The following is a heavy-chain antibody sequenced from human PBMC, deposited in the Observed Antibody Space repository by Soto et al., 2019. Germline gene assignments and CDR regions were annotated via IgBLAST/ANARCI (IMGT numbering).Heavy chain of an antibody. CDR1: GFSLDSYA. D-gene: IGHD3-16*01. CDR2: VSYDGKNI. J-gene: IGHJ1*01. CDR3: ARYYGAMPCDRIQH. V-gene: IGHV3-30*03. Sequence: QLVESGGGVVQPGGSLTLSCAASGFSLDSYAMHWVRQAPGKGHEWLAVVSYDGKNIYYGDYVKGRFTISKDDSKNTLYLRMSILTAEDTATYSCARYYGAMPCDRIQHWGRGTLVTVSS.